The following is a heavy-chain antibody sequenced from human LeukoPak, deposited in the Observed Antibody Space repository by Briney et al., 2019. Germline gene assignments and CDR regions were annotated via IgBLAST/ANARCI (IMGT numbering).Heavy chain of an antibody. CDR1: GVTFRIYA. CDR3: AKPAYCGGDCSTFYFDY. CDR2: ISGSGGGT. J-gene: IGHJ4*02. D-gene: IGHD2-21*02. Sequence: GGSLRLSCAASGVTFRIYAMSWVRQAPGKGLEWVSTISGSGGGTYYADSVKGRFTISRDNSKNTLYLQMNSLRAEDTAVYYCAKPAYCGGDCSTFYFDYWGQGALDTVSS. V-gene: IGHV3-23*01.